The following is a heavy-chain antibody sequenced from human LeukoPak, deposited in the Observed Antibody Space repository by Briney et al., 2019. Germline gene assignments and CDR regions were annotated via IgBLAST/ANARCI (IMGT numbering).Heavy chain of an antibody. CDR1: GLTVTTNH. J-gene: IGHJ4*02. V-gene: IGHV3-53*01. Sequence: GGSLRLSCAASGLTVTTNHMSWGRQAPGKGLEWVLLIKSDGTTEYADSVKGRFTIYRDNSKNTLFLQMNSLRVEDTAVYYCARLRRGYWGRGTPVTVSS. CDR3: ARLRRGY. CDR2: IKSDGTT.